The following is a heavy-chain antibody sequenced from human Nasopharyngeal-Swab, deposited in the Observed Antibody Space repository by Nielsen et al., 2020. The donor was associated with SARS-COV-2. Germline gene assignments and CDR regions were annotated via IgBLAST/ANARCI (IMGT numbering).Heavy chain of an antibody. CDR2: INTDASRT. Sequence: GGSLRLSCAASGFTLSNYWIHWVRPTPGKGLLWVSRINTDASRTSYADSVKGRFTISRDNAKNTVYLQMNSLRGEDTAVYYCTRVDVHDAFDMWGQGTMVTVSS. V-gene: IGHV3-74*01. J-gene: IGHJ3*02. CDR1: GFTLSNYW. D-gene: IGHD3-16*01. CDR3: TRVDVHDAFDM.